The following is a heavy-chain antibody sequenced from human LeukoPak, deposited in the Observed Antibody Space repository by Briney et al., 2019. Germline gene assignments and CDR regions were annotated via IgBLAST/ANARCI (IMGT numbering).Heavy chain of an antibody. V-gene: IGHV3-23*01. J-gene: IGHJ6*03. CDR1: GFTFSSYG. CDR2: ISGSGGST. Sequence: PGGTLRLSCAASGFTFSSYGMSWVRQAPGKGLEWVSAISGSGGSTYYADSVKGRFTISRDNSKNTLYLQMNSLRAEDTAVYYCAKDLSRGYYYYYYYMDVWGKGTTVTVSS. D-gene: IGHD3-22*01. CDR3: AKDLSRGYYYYYYYMDV.